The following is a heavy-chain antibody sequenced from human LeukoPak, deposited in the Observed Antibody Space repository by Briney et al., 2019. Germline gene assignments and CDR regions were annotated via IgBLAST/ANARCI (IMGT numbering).Heavy chain of an antibody. CDR1: GFTFSSYG. J-gene: IGHJ3*02. D-gene: IGHD3-9*01. CDR2: ISGSGGST. V-gene: IGHV3-23*01. CDR3: ARVGRPDYDILTGYLSPRYAFDI. Sequence: GGTLRLSCAASGFTFSSYGMSWVRQAPGKGLEWVSAISGSGGSTYYADSVKGRFTISRDNSKNTLYLQMNSLRAEDTAVYYCARVGRPDYDILTGYLSPRYAFDIWGQGTMVTVSS.